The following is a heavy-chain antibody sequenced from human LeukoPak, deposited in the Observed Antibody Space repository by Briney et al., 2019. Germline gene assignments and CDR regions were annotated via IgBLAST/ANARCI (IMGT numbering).Heavy chain of an antibody. CDR1: GYRFTSYW. CDR2: IYPGDSDT. D-gene: IGHD3-10*01. CDR3: ARPGTDHAFDI. Sequence: GASLKISFKGSGYRFTSYWIGWVRPMPGKGLEWMGIIYPGDSDTRYSPSFQGQVTISADKSISTAYLQWSSLKASDTAMYYCARPGTDHAFDIWGQGTMVTVSS. V-gene: IGHV5-51*01. J-gene: IGHJ3*02.